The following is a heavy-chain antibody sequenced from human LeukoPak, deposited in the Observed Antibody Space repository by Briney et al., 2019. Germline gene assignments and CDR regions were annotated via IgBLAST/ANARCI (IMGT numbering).Heavy chain of an antibody. D-gene: IGHD4-17*01. Sequence: SETLSLTCTVSGGSISSYYWSWIRQPPGKGLEWIGYIYYTGSTNYNPSLKSRVTISVDTSKDQFSLKLSSVSAADTAVYYCARAVRDRKYGYAFGIWGQGTMVTVSS. J-gene: IGHJ3*02. CDR3: ARAVRDRKYGYAFGI. CDR2: IYYTGST. V-gene: IGHV4-59*01. CDR1: GGSISSYY.